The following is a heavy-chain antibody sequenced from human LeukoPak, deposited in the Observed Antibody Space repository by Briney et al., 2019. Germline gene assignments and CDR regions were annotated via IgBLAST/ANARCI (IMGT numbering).Heavy chain of an antibody. D-gene: IGHD5-18*01. V-gene: IGHV1-8*01. CDR2: MNPNSGNT. CDR3: ARVSEKITWIKLWYYFDY. J-gene: IGHJ4*02. Sequence: ASVKVSCKAAGYTFTSYDINLVRQATGQGLELMGWMNPNSGNTGYSQKFEGRGTMTRNNSISTAYMELINLRTEDNTAYYCARVSEKITWIKLWYYFDYWGQGTLVTVSS. CDR1: GYTFTSYD.